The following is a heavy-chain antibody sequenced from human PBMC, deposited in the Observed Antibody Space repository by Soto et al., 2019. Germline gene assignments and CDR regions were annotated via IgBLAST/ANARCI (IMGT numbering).Heavy chain of an antibody. CDR2: TYFRSKWYN. Sequence: QXLSLTCAISGDXVSSNTASWTWISQSPSRGLEWLGRTYFRSKWYNDYAVSVKSRIIINTETSNNNYSLQLNSVTTEETAVYFCAKGDNLGPKTGYGFDPWGQGIMGTVSS. D-gene: IGHD5-18*01. J-gene: IGHJ5*02. CDR3: AKGDNLGPKTGYGFDP. CDR1: GDXVSSNTAS. V-gene: IGHV6-1*01.